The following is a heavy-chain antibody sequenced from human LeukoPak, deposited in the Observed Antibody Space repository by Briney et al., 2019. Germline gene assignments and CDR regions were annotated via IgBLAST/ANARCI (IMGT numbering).Heavy chain of an antibody. V-gene: IGHV1-8*03. CDR1: GYTFTTYD. D-gene: IGHD2-2*01. CDR3: ARIQEESSSSAY. CDR2: MNPNTGDT. Sequence: PSVKVSCKTSGYTFTTYDINWVRQATGQGLEWMGWMNPNTGDTGHAQKFQGRVAFTRNTSISTAYMELSSLGSDDTALYFSARIQEESSSSAYCGPGDLVTVSS. J-gene: IGHJ4*02.